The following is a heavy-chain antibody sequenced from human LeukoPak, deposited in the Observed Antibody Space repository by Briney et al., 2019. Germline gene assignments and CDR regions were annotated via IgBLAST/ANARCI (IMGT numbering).Heavy chain of an antibody. Sequence: PSETLSLTXTVSGGSISSSSYYWGWIRQPPGKGLEWIGSIYYSGSTYYNPSLKSRVTISVDTSKNQFSLKLSSVTAADTAVYYCARLAVDYYDSSGYYFDYWGQGTLVTVSS. D-gene: IGHD3-22*01. CDR2: IYYSGST. CDR1: GGSISSSSYY. CDR3: ARLAVDYYDSSGYYFDY. J-gene: IGHJ4*02. V-gene: IGHV4-39*01.